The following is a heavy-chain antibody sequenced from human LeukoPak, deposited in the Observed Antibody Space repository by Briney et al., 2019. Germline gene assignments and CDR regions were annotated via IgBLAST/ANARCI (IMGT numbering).Heavy chain of an antibody. J-gene: IGHJ4*02. CDR2: INTNTGNP. CDR3: ARGGQELAFDY. Sequence: ASVKVSCKASGYTFTSYAVNWVRQAPGQGLEWMGWINTNTGNPTYAQGFTGRFVFSLDTSVSTAYPQISSLKAEDTAVYYCARGGQELAFDYWGQGTLVTVSS. V-gene: IGHV7-4-1*02. D-gene: IGHD6-13*01. CDR1: GYTFTSYA.